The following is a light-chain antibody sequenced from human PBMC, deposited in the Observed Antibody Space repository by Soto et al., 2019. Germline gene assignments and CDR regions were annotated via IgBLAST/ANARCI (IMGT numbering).Light chain of an antibody. CDR2: AAS. CDR3: QRYGSSPFT. Sequence: EIVLTQSPGTLSLSPGEGATLSCRASQSVSSNFLAWYQQKPGQAPRLLIYAASSRATGISDRFSGSGSETDFTFTIRRLEPEDFAVYYCQRYGSSPFTFGPGTKVDLK. CDR1: QSVSSNF. J-gene: IGKJ3*01. V-gene: IGKV3-20*01.